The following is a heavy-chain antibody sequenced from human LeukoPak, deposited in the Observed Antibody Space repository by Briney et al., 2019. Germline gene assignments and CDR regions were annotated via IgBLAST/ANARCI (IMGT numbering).Heavy chain of an antibody. CDR1: GFTFSSYW. CDR3: ARDHPNSSGWKRSFDY. V-gene: IGHV3-7*01. Sequence: GGSLRLSCAASGFTFSSYWMSWVSQAPGKGMEWVANIKQDGSEKYYVDSVKGRFTISRDNAKNSLYLQMNSLRAEDTAVYYCARDHPNSSGWKRSFDYWGQGTLVTVSS. CDR2: IKQDGSEK. J-gene: IGHJ4*02. D-gene: IGHD6-19*01.